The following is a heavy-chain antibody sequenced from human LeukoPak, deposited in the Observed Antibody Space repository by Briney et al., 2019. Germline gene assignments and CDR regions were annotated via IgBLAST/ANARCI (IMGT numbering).Heavy chain of an antibody. V-gene: IGHV3-30*18. J-gene: IGHJ6*04. CDR3: AKDISVDTAMVIGMDV. CDR2: ISYDGSNK. Sequence: GGSLRLSCAASGFTFSSYGMHWVRQAPGKGLEWVAVISYDGSNKYYADSVKGRLTISRDNSKNTLYLQMNSLRAEDTAVYCCAKDISVDTAMVIGMDVWGKGTTVTVSS. D-gene: IGHD5-18*01. CDR1: GFTFSSYG.